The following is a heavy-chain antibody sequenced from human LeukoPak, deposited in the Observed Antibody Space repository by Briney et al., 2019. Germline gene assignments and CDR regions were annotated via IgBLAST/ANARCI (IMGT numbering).Heavy chain of an antibody. CDR1: GYTFTSYY. CDR2: INPSGGST. CDR3: ARYIAYCGGDCYPGAFDI. J-gene: IGHJ3*02. D-gene: IGHD2-21*02. Sequence: ASVKVSCEASGYTFTSYYMHWVRQAPGQGLEWMGIINPSGGSTSYAQKFQGRVTMTRDTSTSTVYMELSSLRSEDTAVYYCARYIAYCGGDCYPGAFDIWGQGTMVTVSS. V-gene: IGHV1-46*01.